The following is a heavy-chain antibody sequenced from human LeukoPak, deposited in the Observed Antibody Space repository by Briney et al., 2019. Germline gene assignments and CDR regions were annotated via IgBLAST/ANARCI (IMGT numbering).Heavy chain of an antibody. Sequence: QPGRSLRLSCAASGFTFSSYGMHWVRQAPGKGLEWVAVISYDGSNKYYADSVKGRFTISRDNSKNTLYLQMNSLRAEDTAVYYCAKDSDYDSSGMLDYWGQGTLVTVSS. CDR3: AKDSDYDSSGMLDY. J-gene: IGHJ4*02. CDR2: ISYDGSNK. V-gene: IGHV3-30*18. D-gene: IGHD3-22*01. CDR1: GFTFSSYG.